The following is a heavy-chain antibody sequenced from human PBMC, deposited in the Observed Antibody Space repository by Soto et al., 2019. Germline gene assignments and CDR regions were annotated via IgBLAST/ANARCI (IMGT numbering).Heavy chain of an antibody. CDR2: ISYDGSNK. CDR3: ARGQDTAMALKGY. CDR1: GFTFSSYA. V-gene: IGHV3-30-3*01. Sequence: QVQLVESGGGVVQPGRSLRLSCAASGFTFSSYAMHWVRQAPGKGLEWVAVISYDGSNKYYADSVKGRFTISRDNSKYTLYLQMNSLRAEDTAVYYCARGQDTAMALKGYWGQGTLVTVSS. J-gene: IGHJ4*02. D-gene: IGHD5-18*01.